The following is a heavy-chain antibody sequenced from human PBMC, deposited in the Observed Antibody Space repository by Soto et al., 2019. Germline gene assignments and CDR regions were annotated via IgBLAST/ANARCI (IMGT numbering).Heavy chain of an antibody. CDR3: TRVLGYTFEPGKTRYYAMDV. J-gene: IGHJ6*02. V-gene: IGHV1-69*01. CDR1: GGTFSKDA. CDR2: LIPVFGSP. D-gene: IGHD5-18*01. Sequence: QVQLVQSGAEVKKPGSSVTVSCKTSGGTFSKDALNWVRQAPGQGLEWMGLLIPVFGSPIYAQKFQGRIRIIADESTSTVFIDLSSLRSEDTAVYYCTRVLGYTFEPGKTRYYAMDVWGQGAPLFVSS.